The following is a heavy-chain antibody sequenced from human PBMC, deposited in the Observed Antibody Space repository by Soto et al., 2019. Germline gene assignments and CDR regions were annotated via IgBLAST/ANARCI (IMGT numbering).Heavy chain of an antibody. CDR2: IIASGDRT. Sequence: PGGSLRLSCAASGFTFSNYAINWVRQAPGKGLEWVSGIIASGDRTYHADSVKGRFTISRDNSENTLYLQMNSLRAEDTAVYYCAKDSMRKAWFYYGMDVWGQGTTVTVSS. D-gene: IGHD3-22*01. CDR3: AKDSMRKAWFYYGMDV. CDR1: GFTFSNYA. V-gene: IGHV3-23*01. J-gene: IGHJ6*02.